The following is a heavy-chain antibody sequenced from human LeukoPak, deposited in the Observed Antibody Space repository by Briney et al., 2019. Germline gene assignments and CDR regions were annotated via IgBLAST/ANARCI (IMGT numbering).Heavy chain of an antibody. CDR1: GGSINSFF. CDR3: ARGGSRQNFYYYGLDV. CDR2: ISFSGIT. J-gene: IGHJ6*02. D-gene: IGHD6-25*01. V-gene: IGHV4-59*01. Sequence: SETLSLICTVSGGSINSFFWNWIRQTPGKELEWIGYISFSGITNYNPSLQSRVSMSVDTSKNEFSLRLSSVTAADTAVYYCARGGSRQNFYYYGLDVWGQGTTVTVSS.